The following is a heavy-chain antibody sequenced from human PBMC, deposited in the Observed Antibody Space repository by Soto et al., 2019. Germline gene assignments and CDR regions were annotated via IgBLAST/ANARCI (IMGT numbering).Heavy chain of an antibody. CDR1: GYSFTSYW. CDR3: ARHKAYDTSGYSGVSYAFDI. Sequence: PGESLKISCKGSGYSFTSYWISWVRQMPGKGLEWMGRIDPSDSYTNYSPSFQGHVTISADKSISTAYLQWSSLKASDTAMYYCARHKAYDTSGYSGVSYAFDIWGQGTMVTVSS. J-gene: IGHJ3*02. D-gene: IGHD3-22*01. V-gene: IGHV5-10-1*01. CDR2: IDPSDSYT.